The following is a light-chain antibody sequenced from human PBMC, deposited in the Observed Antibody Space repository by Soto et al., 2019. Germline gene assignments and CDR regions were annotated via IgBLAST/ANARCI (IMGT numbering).Light chain of an antibody. CDR1: QDINRW. Sequence: DSQMTQSPSTLSASVGDRVTITCRASQDINRWLAWYQQKPGKAPKILIYNADTLESGVPSRFSGSGYGTEFILTISSLQPDDFATYYCQQFSLYWAFGQGTKVDI. CDR3: QQFSLYWA. CDR2: NAD. J-gene: IGKJ1*01. V-gene: IGKV1-5*01.